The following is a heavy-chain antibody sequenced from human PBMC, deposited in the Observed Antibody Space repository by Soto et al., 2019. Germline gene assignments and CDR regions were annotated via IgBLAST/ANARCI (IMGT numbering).Heavy chain of an antibody. CDR3: ARDMSSSWGQQDHYYYYYGMDV. CDR2: IWYDGSNK. CDR1: GFTFSSYG. D-gene: IGHD2-2*01. J-gene: IGHJ6*02. Sequence: QVQLVESGGGVVQPGRSLRLSCAASGFTFSSYGMHWVRQAPGKGLEWVAVIWYDGSNKYYADSVKGRFTISRDNSKNTLNLQMNSLRAEDTAGYYCARDMSSSWGQQDHYYYYYGMDVWGQGTTVSVSS. V-gene: IGHV3-33*01.